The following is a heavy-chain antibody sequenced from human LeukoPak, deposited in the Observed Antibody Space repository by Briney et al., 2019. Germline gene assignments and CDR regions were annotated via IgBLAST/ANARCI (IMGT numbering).Heavy chain of an antibody. J-gene: IGHJ4*02. CDR1: GFTFSNAW. CDR2: IKSKTDGGTT. CDR3: TTDTYYYGSGSYTFDY. V-gene: IGHV3-15*01. D-gene: IGHD3-10*01. Sequence: GGSLRLSCAASGFTFSNAWMSWVRQAPGKGLEWVGRIKSKTDGGTTDNAAPLKGRFTTSRDDSKNTLYLQMNSLKTEDTAVYYCTTDTYYYGSGSYTFDYWGQGTLVTVSS.